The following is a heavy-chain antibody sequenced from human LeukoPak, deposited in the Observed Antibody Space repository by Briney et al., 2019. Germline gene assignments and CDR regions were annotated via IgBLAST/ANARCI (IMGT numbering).Heavy chain of an antibody. D-gene: IGHD3-10*01. V-gene: IGHV3-30*04. CDR3: AKERQSSGYFDS. CDR2: ISFDGVRK. J-gene: IGHJ4*02. CDR1: GFTFSDYA. Sequence: GGSLRLSCAASGFTFSDYAMHWVRQAPGKGLEWVALISFDGVRKYYVDSVKGRFIISRDNSENTLFLHMSSLRTEDTAVYYCAKERQSSGYFDSWGQGALVTVSS.